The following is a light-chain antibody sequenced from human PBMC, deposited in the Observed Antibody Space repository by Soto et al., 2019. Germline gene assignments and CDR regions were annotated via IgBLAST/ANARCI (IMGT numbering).Light chain of an antibody. J-gene: IGLJ2*01. CDR2: GNT. CDR3: LSFDSSLSVV. Sequence: QSVLTQPPSVSGAPGRRVTISCTGSSSNIGAGYDVHWYQQLPGRAPKLLIYGNTNRPSGAPDRFSGSKSGTSASLAITGLQAEDEADYYCLSFDSSLSVVFGGGTQLTVL. V-gene: IGLV1-40*01. CDR1: SSNIGAGYD.